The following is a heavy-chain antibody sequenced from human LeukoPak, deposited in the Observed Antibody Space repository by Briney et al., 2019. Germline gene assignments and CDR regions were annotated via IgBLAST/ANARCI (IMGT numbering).Heavy chain of an antibody. CDR3: RRDTTCGMDV. Sequence: PGGSLRLSSALPGFTARSTYMSWVRQALGEGLEWVASIYSGGTTLHADSVKGRFTISRDNSKNTLCLQMNRLRVEDTAVYHCRRDTTCGMDVWGQGTTVTVS. CDR2: IYSGGTT. J-gene: IGHJ6*02. CDR1: GFTARSTY. D-gene: IGHD1-1*01. V-gene: IGHV3-66*01.